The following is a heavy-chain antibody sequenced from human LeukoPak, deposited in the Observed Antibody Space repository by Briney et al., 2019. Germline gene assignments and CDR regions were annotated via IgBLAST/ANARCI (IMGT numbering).Heavy chain of an antibody. D-gene: IGHD6-13*01. J-gene: IGHJ4*02. Sequence: ASVKVSCKASGGTFSSYAISWVRQAPGQGLERMGRIIPILGIANYAQKFQGRVTITADKSTSTAYMELSSLRSEDTAVYYCARFGIAAAGTVYWGQGTLVTVSS. CDR1: GGTFSSYA. V-gene: IGHV1-69*04. CDR3: ARFGIAAAGTVY. CDR2: IIPILGIA.